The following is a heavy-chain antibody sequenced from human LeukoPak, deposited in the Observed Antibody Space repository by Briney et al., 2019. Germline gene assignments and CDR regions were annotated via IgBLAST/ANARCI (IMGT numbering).Heavy chain of an antibody. Sequence: PGGSLRLSCAASGLTFSSYGMSWVRQAPGRGLEWVSAISTTGGTTYYADSVRGRFTISRDNSRNTLYLQMNSLRAEDTAIYYCAKDWGTWIQLWDVWGKGTTVTVST. CDR1: GLTFSSYG. CDR2: ISTTGGTT. D-gene: IGHD5-18*01. V-gene: IGHV3-23*01. CDR3: AKDWGTWIQLWDV. J-gene: IGHJ6*04.